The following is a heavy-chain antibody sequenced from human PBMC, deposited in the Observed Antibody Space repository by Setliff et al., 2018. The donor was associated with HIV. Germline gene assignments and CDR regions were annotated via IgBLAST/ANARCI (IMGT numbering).Heavy chain of an antibody. CDR2: IDSSGTT. CDR3: ARDRHSSGLGSYGP. Sequence: SETLSLTCTISGGSFGVYRWSWIRQSAGRGLEWIGRIDSSGTTDYKPSLKSRVAISVDTSRNQFSLMVTSVTAADTAVYFCARDRHSSGLGSYGPWGPGILVTVSS. V-gene: IGHV4-4*07. CDR1: GGSFGVYR. J-gene: IGHJ5*02. D-gene: IGHD3-10*01.